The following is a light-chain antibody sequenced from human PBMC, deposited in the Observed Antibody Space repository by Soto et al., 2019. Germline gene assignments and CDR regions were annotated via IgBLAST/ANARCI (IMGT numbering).Light chain of an antibody. J-gene: IGLJ1*01. CDR1: SSDVGGYNY. CDR2: QVR. Sequence: QSALTQPASLSRSPGQSITISCTGTSSDVGGYNYVSWYQQHPGKAPKLMIYQVRNRPSGVSDRFSGFKSGNTASLTISGLQAEDESDYFCSSYTSSSTLLYLFGTGTKLTVL. CDR3: SSYTSSSTLLYL. V-gene: IGLV2-14*01.